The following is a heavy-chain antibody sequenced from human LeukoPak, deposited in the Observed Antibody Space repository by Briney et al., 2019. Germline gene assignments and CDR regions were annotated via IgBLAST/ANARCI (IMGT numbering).Heavy chain of an antibody. CDR1: GFTFSSYS. CDR3: VRDDRGLAMGSRDH. Sequence: GGSLRLSCAASGFTFSSYSMNWVRQAPGKGLEWVATVSPDGAEERYVDSVKGRFTISRDNGKNLLFLQMRSLSVDDTAMYYCVRDDRGLAMGSRDHGAQGTLVTVSS. J-gene: IGHJ4*02. D-gene: IGHD6-19*01. V-gene: IGHV3-7*03. CDR2: VSPDGAEE.